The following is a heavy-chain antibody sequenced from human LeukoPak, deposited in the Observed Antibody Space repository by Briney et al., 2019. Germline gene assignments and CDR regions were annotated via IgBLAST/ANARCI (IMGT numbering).Heavy chain of an antibody. J-gene: IGHJ4*02. CDR3: SRCWGNGDYGDY. CDR1: GYDFLIYW. Sequence: GESLKISCRGSGYDFLIYWIAWVRQMPGMGLEWVGIIYPGDSDARYSPSFQGQVTMSVDKSVNTAYLQWTSLKASDSAVYYCSRCWGNGDYGDYWGQGTLVTVSS. D-gene: IGHD4-17*01. CDR2: IYPGDSDA. V-gene: IGHV5-51*01.